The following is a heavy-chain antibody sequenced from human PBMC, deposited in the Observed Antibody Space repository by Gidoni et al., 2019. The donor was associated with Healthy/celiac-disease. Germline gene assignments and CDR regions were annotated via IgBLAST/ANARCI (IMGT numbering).Heavy chain of an antibody. CDR3: ARGVLGGSGSEFDY. CDR2: IIPIFGTA. Sequence: QVQLVQSGAEVKKPGSSVKVSCKAAGGTFSSYAISGVRQTPGQGLERRGGIIPIFGTANYAQKFQGRVTITADESTSTAYMELSSRGSEDTAVYYCARGVLGGSGSEFDYWGQGTLGHRLL. CDR1: GGTFSSYA. D-gene: IGHD3-10*01. V-gene: IGHV1-69*01. J-gene: IGHJ4*02.